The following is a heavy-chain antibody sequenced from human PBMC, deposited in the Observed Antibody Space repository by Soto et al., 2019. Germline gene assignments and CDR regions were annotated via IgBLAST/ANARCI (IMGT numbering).Heavy chain of an antibody. D-gene: IGHD1-1*01. CDR1: GGSISSYC. CDR3: ARRYGYSFDY. V-gene: IGHV4-59*08. CDR2: IYYSGST. J-gene: IGHJ4*02. Sequence: QVQLQESGPGLLKPSETLTLTCSVSGGSISSYCWSWIRQPPGKGLEWIGYIYYSGSTNYNPSLKSRVTISVDTSKNQFSLKLSSVTAADTAVYYCARRYGYSFDYWGQGTLVTVSS.